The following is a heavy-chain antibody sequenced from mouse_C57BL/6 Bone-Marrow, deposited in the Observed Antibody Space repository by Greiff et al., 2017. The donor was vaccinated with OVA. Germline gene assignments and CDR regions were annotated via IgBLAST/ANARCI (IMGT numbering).Heavy chain of an antibody. CDR3: AREGVRRGRGYYVDY. Sequence: VQLQQPGAELVRPGTSVKLSCKASGYTFTSYWMHWVKPRPGQGLEWIGVIDPSDSYTNYNQKFKGKATLTVDTSSSTAYMQLSSLTSEDSAVYYCAREGVRRGRGYYVDYWGQGTTLTVSS. CDR2: IDPSDSYT. D-gene: IGHD2-14*01. J-gene: IGHJ2*01. V-gene: IGHV1-59*01. CDR1: GYTFTSYW.